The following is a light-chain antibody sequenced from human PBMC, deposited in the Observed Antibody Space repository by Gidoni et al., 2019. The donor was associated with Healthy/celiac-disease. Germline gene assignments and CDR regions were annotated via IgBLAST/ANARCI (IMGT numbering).Light chain of an antibody. Sequence: QSALTQPPSASGSPGQSVTISCTGTSSDVGGYNYVSWYQQHPGKAPKLMIYEVNKRPSGVTDRFSGSKSGNTASLTVSGLQAEDEADYYCSSYVVFGGGTKLTVL. V-gene: IGLV2-8*01. CDR2: EVN. CDR3: SSYVV. CDR1: SSDVGGYNY. J-gene: IGLJ2*01.